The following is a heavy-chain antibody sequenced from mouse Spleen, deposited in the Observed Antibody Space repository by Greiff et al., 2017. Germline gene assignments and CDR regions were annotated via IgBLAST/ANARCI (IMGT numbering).Heavy chain of an antibody. V-gene: IGHV5-15*01. CDR3: ARHGGTGAMDY. J-gene: IGHJ4*01. CDR1: GFTFSDYG. Sequence: EVKVVESGGGLVKPGGSLKLSCAASGFTFSDYGMAWVRQAPGKGPEWVAFISNLAYSIYYADTVTGRFTISRENAKNTLYLEMSSLRSEDTAMYYCARHGGTGAMDYWGQGTSVTVSS. CDR2: ISNLAYSI. D-gene: IGHD2-14*01.